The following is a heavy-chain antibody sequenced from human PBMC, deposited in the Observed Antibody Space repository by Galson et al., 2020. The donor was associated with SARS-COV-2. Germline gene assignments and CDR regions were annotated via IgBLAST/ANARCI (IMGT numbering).Heavy chain of an antibody. CDR1: GFKFSDYY. D-gene: IGHD3-9*01. V-gene: IGHV3-11*04. CDR2: TTHSGTTV. CDR3: VRFSYNILTGLWFFDY. Sequence: GESLKISCVASGFKFSDYYMSWIRQAPGRGLEWVSYTTHSGTTVYYADSVKGRFAISRDNAKNSVFLQMNGLRAEDTAVYYCVRFSYNILTGLWFFDYWCQGTVVTVST. J-gene: IGHJ4*02.